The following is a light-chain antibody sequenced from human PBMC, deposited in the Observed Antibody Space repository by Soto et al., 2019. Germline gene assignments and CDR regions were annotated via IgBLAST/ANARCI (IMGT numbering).Light chain of an antibody. CDR1: SSNIGAGYD. V-gene: IGLV1-40*01. J-gene: IGLJ3*02. Sequence: QSVLTQPPSVSGAPGQRVTISCTGTSSNIGAGYDVHWYQQFPGTAPKLLIYGNRNRPSGVPDRFSGSKSGTSASLSITGLQAEDEADYYCGSYTSIRTLEMVFGGGSKLTVL. CDR2: GNR. CDR3: GSYTSIRTLEMV.